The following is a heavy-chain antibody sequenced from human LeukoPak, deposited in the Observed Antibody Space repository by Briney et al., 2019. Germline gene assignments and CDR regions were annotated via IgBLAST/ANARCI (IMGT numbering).Heavy chain of an antibody. CDR2: INAGNGNT. CDR1: GYTFTIYA. D-gene: IGHD6-13*01. J-gene: IGHJ6*02. V-gene: IGHV1-3*01. Sequence: ASVKVSCKASGYTFTIYAMHWVRQAPGQRLEWMGWINAGNGNTKYSQKFQGRVTITRDTSASTAYMELSSLRSEDTAVYYCARVKAATHYYYYGMDVWGQGTTVTVSS. CDR3: ARVKAATHYYYYGMDV.